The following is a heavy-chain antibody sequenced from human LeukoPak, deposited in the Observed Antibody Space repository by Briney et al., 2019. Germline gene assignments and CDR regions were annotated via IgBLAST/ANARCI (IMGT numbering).Heavy chain of an antibody. CDR1: GFTFDDYA. CDR3: ARDSPAFDI. V-gene: IGHV3-9*01. CDR2: ISWNSGNI. Sequence: GGSLRLSCAASGFTFDDYAMHWVRQAPGKGLEWVSGISWNSGNIGYADSVKGRFTISRDNAKNSLYLQMNSLRAEDTAVYYCARDSPAFDIWGQGTMVTVSS. J-gene: IGHJ3*02.